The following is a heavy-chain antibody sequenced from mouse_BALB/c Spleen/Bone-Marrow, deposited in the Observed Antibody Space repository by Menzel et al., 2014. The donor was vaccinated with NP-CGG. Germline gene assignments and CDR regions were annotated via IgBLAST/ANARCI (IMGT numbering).Heavy chain of an antibody. CDR3: SRDDYDDQYYFDY. CDR2: ISSGGGST. D-gene: IGHD2-4*01. Sequence: EVQLQQSGGGLVKPGGSLKLSCAASGFAFSSYDMSWVRQTPEKRLEWVAYISSGGGSTYYPDAAKGRFTIARDNPRNILYRQMRSPRSEDTAMYYCSRDDYDDQYYFDYWGQGTTLTVSA. V-gene: IGHV5-12-1*01. CDR1: GFAFSSYD. J-gene: IGHJ2*01.